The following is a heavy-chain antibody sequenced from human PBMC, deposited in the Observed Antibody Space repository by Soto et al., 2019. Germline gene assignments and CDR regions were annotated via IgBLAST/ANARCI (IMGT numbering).Heavy chain of an antibody. D-gene: IGHD1-26*01. CDR3: ATDGQWELRVYYFDY. V-gene: IGHV3-48*02. CDR1: GFTFSSYS. J-gene: IGHJ4*02. CDR2: ISSSSTTI. Sequence: GGSLRLSCAASGFTFSSYSMNWVRQAPGKGLEWVSYISSSSTTIYYADSVKGRFTISRDNAKNSLYLQMNSLRDEDTAVYYCATDGQWELRVYYFDYWGQGTLVTGSS.